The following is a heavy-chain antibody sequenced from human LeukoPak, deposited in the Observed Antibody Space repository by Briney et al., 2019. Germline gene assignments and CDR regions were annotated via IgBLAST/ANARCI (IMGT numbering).Heavy chain of an antibody. J-gene: IGHJ4*02. D-gene: IGHD3-10*01. CDR1: GYTFTSYA. Sequence: ASVKDSCKASGYTFTSYAMNWVRQAPGQGLEWMGWINTNTGNPTYAQGFTGGFVFSFDTSVSAPYLQISSLKAEDTAVYYCARDGSGSPVDYWGQGTLVTVSS. CDR2: INTNTGNP. CDR3: ARDGSGSPVDY. V-gene: IGHV7-4-1*02.